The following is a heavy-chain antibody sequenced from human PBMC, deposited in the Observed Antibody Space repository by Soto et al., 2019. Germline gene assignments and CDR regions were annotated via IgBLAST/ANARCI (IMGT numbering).Heavy chain of an antibody. V-gene: IGHV3-30*18. CDR2: ISDDGSNK. J-gene: IGHJ6*02. CDR3: TKRRNVLRFLEWSSGMEV. Sequence: GGSLRLSCAASVFTFSNYGMHWVRQAPGKGLEWVAFISDDGSNKYYADSMKGRFTMSRDNSKSTLYLQMSSLRVEDTAVYYCTKRRNVLRFLEWSSGMEVWGQGTTVTVSS. D-gene: IGHD3-3*01. CDR1: VFTFSNYG.